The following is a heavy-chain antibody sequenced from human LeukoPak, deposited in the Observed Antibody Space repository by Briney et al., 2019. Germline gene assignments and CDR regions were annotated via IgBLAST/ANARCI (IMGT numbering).Heavy chain of an antibody. CDR1: GFSLSTSGVG. D-gene: IGHD3-22*01. CDR3: AHKGASYDSSGYYYEDYYYGMDV. Sequence: SGPTLVKPTQTLTLTCTFSGFSLSTSGVGVGWIRQPPGKALEWLALIYWNDDKRYSPSLKSRLTITKDTSKNQVVLTMTNMDPVDTATYYYAHKGASYDSSGYYYEDYYYGMDVWGQGTTVTVSS. V-gene: IGHV2-5*01. J-gene: IGHJ6*02. CDR2: IYWNDDK.